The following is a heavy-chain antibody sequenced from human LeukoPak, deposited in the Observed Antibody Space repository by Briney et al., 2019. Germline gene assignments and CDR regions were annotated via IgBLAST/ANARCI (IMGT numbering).Heavy chain of an antibody. D-gene: IGHD6-19*01. Sequence: SVKVSCKASGFTFTSSAMQWVRQARGQRLEWIGWIVVGSGNTNYAQKLQGRVTMTTDTSTSTAYMELRSLRSDDTAVYYCARDVGQWLTQTYDYWGQGTLVTVSS. CDR1: GFTFTSSA. CDR2: IVVGSGNT. V-gene: IGHV1-58*02. CDR3: ARDVGQWLTQTYDY. J-gene: IGHJ4*02.